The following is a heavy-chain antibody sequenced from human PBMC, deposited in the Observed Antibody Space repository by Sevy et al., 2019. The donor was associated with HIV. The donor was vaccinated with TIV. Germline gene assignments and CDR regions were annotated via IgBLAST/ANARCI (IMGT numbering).Heavy chain of an antibody. Sequence: ASVKVSCKASGYTFTGYYMHWVRQAPGQGLEWMGWINPNSGGTNYAQKFQGRVTMTRDTSISTAYMELSRLRSDDTAVYYCARDLGYCSSTSCNRNWFDPWGQGTLVTVSS. V-gene: IGHV1-2*02. CDR1: GYTFTGYY. CDR2: INPNSGGT. D-gene: IGHD2-2*01. J-gene: IGHJ5*02. CDR3: ARDLGYCSSTSCNRNWFDP.